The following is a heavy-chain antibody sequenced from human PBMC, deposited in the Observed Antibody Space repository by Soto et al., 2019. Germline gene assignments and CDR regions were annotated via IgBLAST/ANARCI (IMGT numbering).Heavy chain of an antibody. Sequence: PGGSLRLSCAISGFSVISNYLSWGRQAPGKGLEWVSVHYSGGSTYYADSVQGRFTISRDKSNNTLYLQMRRVRAEDTAVYFCARHRHPRGTVGATSPLDPWGQGTQVTV. CDR3: ARHRHPRGTVGATSPLDP. J-gene: IGHJ5*02. CDR2: HYSGGST. D-gene: IGHD1-26*01. V-gene: IGHV3-53*01. CDR1: GFSVISNY.